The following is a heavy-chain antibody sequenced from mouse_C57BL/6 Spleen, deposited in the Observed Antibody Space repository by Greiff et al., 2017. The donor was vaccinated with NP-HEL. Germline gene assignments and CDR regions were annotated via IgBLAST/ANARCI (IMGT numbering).Heavy chain of an antibody. CDR2: INPSNGGT. J-gene: IGHJ1*03. V-gene: IGHV1-53*01. CDR3: ARSSIYYDYDGGYFDV. CDR1: GYTFTSYW. D-gene: IGHD2-4*01. Sequence: QVQLQQPGTELVKPGASVKLSCKASGYTFTSYWMHWVKQRPGQGLEWIGNINPSNGGTKYNEKFKSKATLTVDKSSSTAYMQLSSLTSEDSAVYYCARSSIYYDYDGGYFDVWGTGTTVTVSS.